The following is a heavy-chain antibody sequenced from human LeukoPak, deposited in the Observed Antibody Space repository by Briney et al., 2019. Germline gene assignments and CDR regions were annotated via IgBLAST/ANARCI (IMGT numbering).Heavy chain of an antibody. CDR2: IYYSGST. J-gene: IGHJ3*02. Sequence: SQTLSLTCTVSGGSISSGSYYWSWIRQPAGKGLEWIGSIYYSGSTYYNPSLKSRVTISVDTSKNQFSLKLSSVTAADTAVYYCARLLPTITGDLGGDAFDIWGQGTMVTVSS. CDR1: GGSISSGSYY. CDR3: ARLLPTITGDLGGDAFDI. V-gene: IGHV4-39*01. D-gene: IGHD7-27*01.